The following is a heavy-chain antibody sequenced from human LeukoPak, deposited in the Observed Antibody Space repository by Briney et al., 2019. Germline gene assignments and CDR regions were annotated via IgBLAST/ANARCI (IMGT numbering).Heavy chain of an antibody. D-gene: IGHD6-13*01. CDR2: IYYSGSA. Sequence: SETLSLTCSVPGGSINSTSYYWAWIRQPPGKGLEWIGTIYYSGSAYYNPSLKSRVTISVDTSKNQFSLRLSSVTAADTAVYYCARRTRIAALGTLYFDYWGQGTLVTVSS. CDR1: GGSINSTSYY. J-gene: IGHJ4*02. CDR3: ARRTRIAALGTLYFDY. V-gene: IGHV4-39*01.